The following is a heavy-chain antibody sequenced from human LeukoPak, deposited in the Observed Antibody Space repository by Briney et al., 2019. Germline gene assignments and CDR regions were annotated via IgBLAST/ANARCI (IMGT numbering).Heavy chain of an antibody. D-gene: IGHD6-19*01. Sequence: SVTVSCKASGGTFSSYAISWVRQAPGQGLEWMGGIIPIFGTANYAQKFQGRVTITADESTSTAYMELSRLRSDDTAVYYCARSRIAVAGFDYWGQGTLVTVSS. CDR1: GGTFSSYA. CDR2: IIPIFGTA. J-gene: IGHJ4*02. V-gene: IGHV1-69*13. CDR3: ARSRIAVAGFDY.